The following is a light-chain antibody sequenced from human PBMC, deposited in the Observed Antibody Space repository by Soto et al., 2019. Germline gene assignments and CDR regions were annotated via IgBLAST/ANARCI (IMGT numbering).Light chain of an antibody. Sequence: EIVLTQSPGTLSLSPGEGATLSCRASQTISFNSLAWYQQKPGQAPRLLIYHASTRATGIPDRFSGSGSGTDFTLTISRLEPEDFAVYYCQSYGSSSMYTFGQGTNLEIK. CDR1: QTISFNS. J-gene: IGKJ2*01. V-gene: IGKV3-20*01. CDR3: QSYGSSSMYT. CDR2: HAS.